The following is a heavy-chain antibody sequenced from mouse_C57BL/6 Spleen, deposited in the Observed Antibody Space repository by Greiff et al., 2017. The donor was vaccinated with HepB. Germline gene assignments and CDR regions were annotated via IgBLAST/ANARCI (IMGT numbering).Heavy chain of an antibody. D-gene: IGHD1-1*01. CDR3: ARGTVVVSYYYAMDY. V-gene: IGHV1-64*01. CDR2: IHPNSGST. J-gene: IGHJ4*01. CDR1: GYTFTSYW. Sequence: QVQLQQPGAELVKPGASVKLSCKASGYTFTSYWMHWVKQRPGQGLEWIGMIHPNSGSTNYNEKFKSKATLTVDKSYSTAFMQLSSLTSEDSAVYYCARGTVVVSYYYAMDYWGQGTSVTVSS.